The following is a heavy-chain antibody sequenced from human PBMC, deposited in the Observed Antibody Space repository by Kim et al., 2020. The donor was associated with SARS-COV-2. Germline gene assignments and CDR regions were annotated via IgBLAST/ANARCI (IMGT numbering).Heavy chain of an antibody. V-gene: IGHV4-34*01. J-gene: IGHJ4*02. D-gene: IGHD3-10*01. CDR1: GGSFSGYY. CDR3: ARGHRYGSGSYHAS. Sequence: SETLSLTCAVYGGSFSGYYWSWIRQPPGKGLEWIGEINHSGSTNYNPSLKSRVTISVDTSKNQFSLKLSSVTAADTAVYYCARGHRYGSGSYHASWGQGTLVTVSS. CDR2: INHSGST.